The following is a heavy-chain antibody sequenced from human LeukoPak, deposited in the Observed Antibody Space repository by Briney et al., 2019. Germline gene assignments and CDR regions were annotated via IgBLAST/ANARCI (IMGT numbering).Heavy chain of an antibody. V-gene: IGHV3-48*01. CDR1: GFTFSSYS. Sequence: GGSLRLSCAASGFTFSSYSMNWVRQAPGKGLEWVSYISSSSSTIYYADSVKGRFTISRDNAKNSLYLQMNSLRAEDTAVYYCARAGIQLWLYYFDYWGQGTLVTVSS. CDR3: ARAGIQLWLYYFDY. J-gene: IGHJ4*02. CDR2: ISSSSSTI. D-gene: IGHD5-18*01.